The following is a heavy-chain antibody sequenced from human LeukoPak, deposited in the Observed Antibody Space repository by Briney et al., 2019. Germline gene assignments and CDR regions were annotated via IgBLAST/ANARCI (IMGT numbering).Heavy chain of an antibody. V-gene: IGHV4-59*01. CDR1: GGSISTYF. CDR3: ASTLKWLAFDS. J-gene: IGHJ4*02. CDR2: IHTMEKT. D-gene: IGHD3-22*01. Sequence: SETLSLTCAVSGGSISTYFWSWIRQAPGKGREWIGNIHTMEKTNYNPSLKSRVSLSLDTSKKQFSLKMTSVTTADTAVYYCASTLKWLAFDSWGQGTLVTVSS.